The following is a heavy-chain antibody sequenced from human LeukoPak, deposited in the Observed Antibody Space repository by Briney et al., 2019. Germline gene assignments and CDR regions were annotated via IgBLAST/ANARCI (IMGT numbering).Heavy chain of an antibody. J-gene: IGHJ3*02. D-gene: IGHD3-10*01. V-gene: IGHV4-59*12. CDR3: ARVSALVRGVIPDAFDI. CDR1: GASINSYY. Sequence: SETLSLTCSVSGASINSYYWSWIRQPPGKGLEWIGNIYYNRSTTYHPSLKSRVTISVDTSTNQFSLKLTSVTAADTAVYYCARVSALVRGVIPDAFDIWGQGTMVTVSS. CDR2: IYYNRST.